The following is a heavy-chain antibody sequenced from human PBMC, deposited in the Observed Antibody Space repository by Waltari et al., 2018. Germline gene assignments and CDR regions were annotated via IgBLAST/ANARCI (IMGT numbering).Heavy chain of an antibody. D-gene: IGHD2-21*02. Sequence: QVQLQQWGAGLLKPSETLSLTCAVYGGSFSGYYWSWIRQPPGKGLEWIGEINHSGRTNDNPSLKSRVTISVDTSKNQFSLKLSSVTAADTAVYYCGTGGDSLFIAWGQGTLVTVSS. J-gene: IGHJ5*02. V-gene: IGHV4-34*01. CDR2: INHSGRT. CDR3: GTGGDSLFIA. CDR1: GGSFSGYY.